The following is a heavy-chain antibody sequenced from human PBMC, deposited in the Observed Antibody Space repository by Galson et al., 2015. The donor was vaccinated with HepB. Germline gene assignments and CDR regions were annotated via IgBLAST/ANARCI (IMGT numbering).Heavy chain of an antibody. CDR1: GFTFRSYS. V-gene: IGHV3-48*02. J-gene: IGHJ4*02. D-gene: IGHD2-15*01. CDR2: IGGSGSTI. Sequence: SLRLSCAASGFTFRSYSMNWVRQAPGEGLEWVSFIGGSGSTIYYADSVKGRFTISRDNAKDSLNLQMNSLRDEDTAVYYCARDRGSGLSYFDYWGQGTLVTVSS. CDR3: ARDRGSGLSYFDY.